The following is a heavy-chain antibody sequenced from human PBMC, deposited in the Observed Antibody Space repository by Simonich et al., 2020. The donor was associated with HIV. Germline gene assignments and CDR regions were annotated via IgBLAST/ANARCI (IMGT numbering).Heavy chain of an antibody. Sequence: QVQLQQWGAGLLKPSETLSLTCAVYGGSCSVNYWSWVRQPPGKGLEWIGEINHSGSTNYNPTLKSRVTISVDTSKNQFSLKLSSVTAADTAVYYCARRHPTTVTTPYFDYWGQGTLVTVSS. CDR1: GGSCSVNY. V-gene: IGHV4-34*01. D-gene: IGHD4-17*01. CDR2: INHSGST. CDR3: ARRHPTTVTTPYFDY. J-gene: IGHJ4*02.